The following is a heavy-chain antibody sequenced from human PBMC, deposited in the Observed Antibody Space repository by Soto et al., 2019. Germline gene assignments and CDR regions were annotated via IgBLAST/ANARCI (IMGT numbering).Heavy chain of an antibody. J-gene: IGHJ4*02. CDR3: VRGRYCSGGSCYLDY. CDR1: GFTFTTYW. Sequence: EVQLVESGGGLVQPGGSLRLSCAASGFTFTTYWMNWVRQAPGKGLEWVASIKQDGSEEFFVDSVKGRFTISRDNAKNSLYLQMNSLRAEDTAVYFCVRGRYCSGGSCYLDYWGQGALVNVSS. CDR2: IKQDGSEE. D-gene: IGHD2-15*01. V-gene: IGHV3-7*01.